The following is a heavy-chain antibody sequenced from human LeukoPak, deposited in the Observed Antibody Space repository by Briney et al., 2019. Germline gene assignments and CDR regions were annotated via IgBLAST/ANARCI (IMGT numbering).Heavy chain of an antibody. V-gene: IGHV4-4*07. CDR1: SGFISDYY. Sequence: SETLSFTCSVSSGFISDYYWGWIRKPAGKGLEGFGRSSTGGQIHDSPPPNSRITMSVDTSKNQFFLNLRSVTAADTAVYYCARVTYYDILTGYYKGHDYYYYMDVWGKGTTVTVSS. CDR3: ARVTYYDILTGYYKGHDYYYYMDV. CDR2: SSTGGQI. J-gene: IGHJ6*03. D-gene: IGHD3-9*01.